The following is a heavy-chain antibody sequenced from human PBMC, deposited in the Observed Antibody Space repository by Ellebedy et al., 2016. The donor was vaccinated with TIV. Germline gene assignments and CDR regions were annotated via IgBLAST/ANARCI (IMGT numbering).Heavy chain of an antibody. CDR1: GFTFSSYA. Sequence: GGSLRLSXAASGFTFSSYAMHWVRQAPGKGLEWVAVISYDGSNKYYADSVKGRFTISRDNSKNTLYLQMNSLRAEDTAVYYCAREWWELLVGYGMDVWGQGTTVTVSS. V-gene: IGHV3-30-3*01. CDR3: AREWWELLVGYGMDV. CDR2: ISYDGSNK. D-gene: IGHD1-26*01. J-gene: IGHJ6*02.